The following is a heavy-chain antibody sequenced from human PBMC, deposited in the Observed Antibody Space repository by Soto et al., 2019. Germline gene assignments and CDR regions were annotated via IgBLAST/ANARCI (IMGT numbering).Heavy chain of an antibody. J-gene: IGHJ4*02. CDR2: TRNKANRYTT. V-gene: IGHV3-72*01. D-gene: IGHD3-10*01. CDR3: VRTSHYGSGTWNFDF. Sequence: EVQLVESGGGLVQPGGSLRLSCAGSGFTLSDNYMDWVRQAPGKGLEWVGRTRNKANRYTTEYAASVKDRFTVSRDESMNSLHLQMNSLKTEDTAVYYCVRTSHYGSGTWNFDFWGQGTVVTVSS. CDR1: GFTLSDNY.